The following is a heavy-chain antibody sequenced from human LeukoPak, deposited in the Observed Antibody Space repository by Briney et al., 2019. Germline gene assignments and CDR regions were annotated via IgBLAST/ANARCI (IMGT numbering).Heavy chain of an antibody. CDR3: ARDKGAFDI. V-gene: IGHV3-30*04. CDR1: GFTFSSYA. CDR2: ISYDGSNK. J-gene: IGHJ3*02. Sequence: PGGSLRLSCAASGFTFSSYAMHWVRQAPGKGLEWVAVISYDGSNKYYADSVKGRFTISRDNSRNTLYLQMNSLRAEDTAVCYCARDKGAFDIWGQGTMVTVSS.